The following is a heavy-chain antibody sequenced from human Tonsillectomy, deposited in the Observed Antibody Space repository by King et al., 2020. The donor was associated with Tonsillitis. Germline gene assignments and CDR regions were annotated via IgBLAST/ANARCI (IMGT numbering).Heavy chain of an antibody. D-gene: IGHD1-1*01. Sequence: VQLVESGGGLIQPGGSLRLSCAASGFTFSSDAMSWVRQAPGKGLEWVSTIRDSGDSTYYADSVKGRFTISRDNSKNTLYLQMNSLEAEDTAVYYCAKERGYNWGYFDYWGQGSLVTVSS. V-gene: IGHV3-23*04. CDR1: GFTFSSDA. CDR3: AKERGYNWGYFDY. J-gene: IGHJ4*02. CDR2: IRDSGDST.